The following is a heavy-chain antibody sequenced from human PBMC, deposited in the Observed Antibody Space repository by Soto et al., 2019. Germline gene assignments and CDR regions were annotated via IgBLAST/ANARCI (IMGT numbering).Heavy chain of an antibody. CDR3: ARDPKTSGGQHWAFNYFDS. CDR1: GFSFSISP. CDR2: ISYDGTNK. D-gene: IGHD7-27*01. J-gene: IGHJ4*02. V-gene: IGHV3-30-3*01. Sequence: QVQLVESGGGVVQPGRSLRLSCAASGFSFSISPMHWVRQAPGKGPEWVALISYDGTNKFYADSVKGRFTISRDNSKSTLYLQVDSLRPEDAAVYYCARDPKTSGGQHWAFNYFDSWGQGTKVIVSS.